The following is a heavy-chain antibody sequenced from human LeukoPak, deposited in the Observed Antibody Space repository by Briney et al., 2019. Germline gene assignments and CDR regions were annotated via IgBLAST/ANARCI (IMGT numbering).Heavy chain of an antibody. CDR1: GGSISSYY. Sequence: KPSETLSLTCTVSGGSISSYYWSWIRQPPGKGLEWIGYIYYSGSTNYNPSLKSRVTISVDTSKNQFSQKLSSVTAADTAVYYCARGVTIFGVVTPPYDAFDIWGQGTMVTVSS. V-gene: IGHV4-59*01. CDR3: ARGVTIFGVVTPPYDAFDI. D-gene: IGHD3-3*01. CDR2: IYYSGST. J-gene: IGHJ3*02.